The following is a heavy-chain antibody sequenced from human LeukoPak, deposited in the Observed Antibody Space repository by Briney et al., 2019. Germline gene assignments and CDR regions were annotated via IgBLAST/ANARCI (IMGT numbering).Heavy chain of an antibody. J-gene: IGHJ5*02. CDR1: GGSFSGYY. V-gene: IGHV4-34*01. CDR2: INHSGST. CDR3: AREREDIVVVPAAIRRDWFDR. Sequence: SETLSLTCVVYGGSFSGYYWRWIRQPPGKGLEWIGEINHSGSTNYNPSLKSRVTISVDTSNNQLSQMLGSVAAADTEVYYCAREREDIVVVPAAIRRDWFDRWGQGSLVAVSS. D-gene: IGHD2-2*02.